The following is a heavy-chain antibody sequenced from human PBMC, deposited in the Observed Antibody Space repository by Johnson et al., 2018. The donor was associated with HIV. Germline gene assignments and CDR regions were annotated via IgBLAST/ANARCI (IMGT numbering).Heavy chain of an antibody. CDR3: AKAGARWLQFDAFDI. J-gene: IGHJ3*02. Sequence: QVQLVESGGGLVQPGGSLRLSCAASGFTFSSYAMSWVRQAPGKGLEWVAVISYDGSSKYYANSVKGRFTISRDNSENSLYLQMNSLRTEDTALYYCAKAGARWLQFDAFDIWGQGTMVTDSS. V-gene: IGHV3-30-3*01. D-gene: IGHD5-24*01. CDR1: GFTFSSYA. CDR2: ISYDGSSK.